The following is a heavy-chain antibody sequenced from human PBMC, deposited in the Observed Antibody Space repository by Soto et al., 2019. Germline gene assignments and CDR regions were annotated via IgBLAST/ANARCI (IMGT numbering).Heavy chain of an antibody. D-gene: IGHD2-2*02. CDR2: ISGSGGST. J-gene: IGHJ4*02. Sequence: GGSLRLSCAASGFTFSSYAMSWVRQAPGKGLEWVSAISGSGGSTYYADSVKGRFTISRDNSKNTLYLQMNSLRAEDTAVYYCATFVASAFRGVLGYCSSTSCYIDYWGQGTLVTVSS. CDR1: GFTFSSYA. V-gene: IGHV3-23*01. CDR3: ATFVASAFRGVLGYCSSTSCYIDY.